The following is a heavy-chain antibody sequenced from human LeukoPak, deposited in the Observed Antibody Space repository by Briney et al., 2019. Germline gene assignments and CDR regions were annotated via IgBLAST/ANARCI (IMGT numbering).Heavy chain of an antibody. V-gene: IGHV4-59*12. CDR1: GGSISTYY. J-gene: IGHJ3*02. Sequence: SETLSLTCSVSGGSISTYYWSWIRQPPGKGLEWIGETYHSGSTNYNPSLKSRVTVSVDNSENHFSLKLSSVTAADTALYYCARSTVSVITRGAFDIWGQGTMVTVSS. CDR3: ARSTVSVITRGAFDI. CDR2: TYHSGST. D-gene: IGHD3-22*01.